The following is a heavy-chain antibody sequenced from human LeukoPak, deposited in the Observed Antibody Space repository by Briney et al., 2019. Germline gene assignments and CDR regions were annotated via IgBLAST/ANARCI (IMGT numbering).Heavy chain of an antibody. J-gene: IGHJ4*02. CDR1: GFTFSSYG. CDR2: IWYDGSNK. Sequence: GGSLRLSCAASGFTFSSYGMHWVRQAPGKGLEWVAVIWYDGSNKYYADSVKGRFTISRDNSKNTLYLQMNSLRAEDTAVYYCARDIADRIFDYWGQGTLVTVSS. CDR3: ARDIADRIFDY. D-gene: IGHD1-14*01. V-gene: IGHV3-33*01.